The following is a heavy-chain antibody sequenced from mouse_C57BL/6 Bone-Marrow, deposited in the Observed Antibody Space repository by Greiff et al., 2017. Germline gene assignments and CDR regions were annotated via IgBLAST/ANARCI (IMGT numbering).Heavy chain of an antibody. Sequence: EVQLVESGAELVRPGASVKLSCTASGFNIKDDYMHWVKQRPEQGLEWIGWIDPENGDTEYASKFQGKATITADTSSNTAYLQLSSLTSEDTAVYYCTTRLGQAYWGQGTLVTVSA. J-gene: IGHJ3*01. D-gene: IGHD4-1*01. V-gene: IGHV14-4*01. CDR3: TTRLGQAY. CDR1: GFNIKDDY. CDR2: IDPENGDT.